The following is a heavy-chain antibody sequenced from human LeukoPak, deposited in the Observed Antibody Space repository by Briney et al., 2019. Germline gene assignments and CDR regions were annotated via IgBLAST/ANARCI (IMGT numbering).Heavy chain of an antibody. V-gene: IGHV1-46*01. CDR3: ARESYDFGFNYGMDV. J-gene: IGHJ6*02. CDR1: GYTFTSYY. D-gene: IGHD3-3*01. CDR2: INPSGGST. Sequence: GASVKVSCKASGYTFTSYYMHWVRQAPGQGLEWMGIINPSGGSTSYAQKFQGRVTMTRDTSTSTVYMELSSLRSEDTAVYYCARESYDFGFNYGMDVWGQGTTVTVSS.